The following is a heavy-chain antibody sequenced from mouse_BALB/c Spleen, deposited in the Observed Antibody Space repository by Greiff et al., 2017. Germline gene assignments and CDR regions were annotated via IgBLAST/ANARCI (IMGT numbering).Heavy chain of an antibody. V-gene: IGHV1-7*01. Sequence: VQLQQSGAELAKPGASVKMSCKASGYTFTSYWMHWVKQRPGQGLEWIGYINPSTGYTEYNQKFKDKATLTADKSSSTAYMQLSSLTSEDSAVYYCARGRGNYIDYWGQGTTLTVSS. CDR3: ARGRGNYIDY. CDR1: GYTFTSYW. CDR2: INPSTGYT. J-gene: IGHJ2*01.